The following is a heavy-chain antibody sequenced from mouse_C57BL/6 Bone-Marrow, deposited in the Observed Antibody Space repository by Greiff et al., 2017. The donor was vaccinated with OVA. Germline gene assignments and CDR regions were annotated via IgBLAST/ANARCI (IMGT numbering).Heavy chain of an antibody. D-gene: IGHD6-1*01. CDR2: IDPEDGET. V-gene: IGHV14-2*01. J-gene: IGHJ1*03. CDR1: GFNIKDYY. Sequence: VQLQQSGAELVKPGASVKLSCTASGFNIKDYYMHWVKQRTEQGLEWIGRIDPEDGETKYAPKFQGTATITAATSSNTAYLQLSSLTSEDTAVYSCSRKGCADWYFDVWGTGTTVTVSS. CDR3: SRKGCADWYFDV.